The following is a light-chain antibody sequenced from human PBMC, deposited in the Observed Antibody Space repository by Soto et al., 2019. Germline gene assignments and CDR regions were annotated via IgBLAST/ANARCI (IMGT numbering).Light chain of an antibody. CDR1: QSVSSN. J-gene: IGKJ1*01. Sequence: EIVMTQSPATLSVSPEERATLSCRASQSVSSNLAWYQQKPGQAPRLLILGASTRATGIPARFSGSGSGTEFTLTISSLQSEDFAVYYCQQYNNWPRTFGQGTKVDIK. V-gene: IGKV3-15*01. CDR2: GAS. CDR3: QQYNNWPRT.